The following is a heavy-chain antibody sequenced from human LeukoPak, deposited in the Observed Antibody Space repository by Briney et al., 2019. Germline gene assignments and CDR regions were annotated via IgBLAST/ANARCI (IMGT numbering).Heavy chain of an antibody. CDR1: GFTFSSYS. CDR2: ISSSSSYI. J-gene: IGHJ4*02. V-gene: IGHV3-21*01. Sequence: GGSLRLSCAASGFTFSSYSMNWVRQAPGKGLEWVSSISSSSSYIYYADSVKGRFTISRDNAKNPLYLQMNSLRAEDTAVYYCAREEYCSSTSCYPGTFDYWGQGTLVTVSS. D-gene: IGHD2-2*01. CDR3: AREEYCSSTSCYPGTFDY.